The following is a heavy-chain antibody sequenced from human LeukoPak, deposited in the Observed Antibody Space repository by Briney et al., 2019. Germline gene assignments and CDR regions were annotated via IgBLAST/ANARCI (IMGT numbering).Heavy chain of an antibody. Sequence: SETLSLTCTVSGGSISSSSYYWGWIRQPPGEGLEWIGSIYYRGSTYYSPSLKSRVTISVDTSKNQFSLKLSSVTAADTAVYYCARHEFSGWERPSNYYYYYMDVWGKGTTVTISS. D-gene: IGHD6-19*01. J-gene: IGHJ6*03. CDR1: GGSISSSSYY. CDR3: ARHEFSGWERPSNYYYYYMDV. V-gene: IGHV4-39*01. CDR2: IYYRGST.